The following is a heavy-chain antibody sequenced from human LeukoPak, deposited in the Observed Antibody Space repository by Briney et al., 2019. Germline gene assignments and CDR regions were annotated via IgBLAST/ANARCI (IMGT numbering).Heavy chain of an antibody. CDR2: INTDGSTT. V-gene: IGHV3-74*01. CDR3: ARYRMVSYYFDN. Sequence: HPGGSLRLSCAASGFTFKSYWMYWVRQAPGKGLVWVSRINTDGSTTTYADSVKGRFTISRDNANNMAHLQMNSLRAEDTAVYYCARYRMVSYYFDNWGQGSLVTVSS. J-gene: IGHJ4*02. CDR1: GFTFKSYW. D-gene: IGHD2-21*01.